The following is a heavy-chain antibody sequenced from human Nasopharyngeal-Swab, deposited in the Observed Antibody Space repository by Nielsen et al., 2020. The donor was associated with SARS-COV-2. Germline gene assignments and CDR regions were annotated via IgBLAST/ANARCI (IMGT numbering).Heavy chain of an antibody. CDR2: ISHDASNE. CDR3: ARDAPAHYGAFY. J-gene: IGHJ4*02. D-gene: IGHD4-17*01. V-gene: IGHV3-30*03. Sequence: GGSLRLSCAASGFTSSSFGMHWVRQAPGQGLEWVAFISHDASNEYYGDSVKGRFSISRDSSKNTLYLQMDSLRGEDTAVYYCARDAPAHYGAFYWGRGTLVTVSS. CDR1: GFTSSSFG.